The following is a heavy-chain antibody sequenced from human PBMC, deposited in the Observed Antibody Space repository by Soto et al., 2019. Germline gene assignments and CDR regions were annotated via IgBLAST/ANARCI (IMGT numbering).Heavy chain of an antibody. CDR2: IYYSGST. Sequence: SETLSLTCTVSGGSISSGGYYWSWIRQHPGKGLEWIGYIYYSGSTYYNPSLKSRVTISVDTSKNQFSLKLSSVTAADTAVYYCARELTYYDFWSGYYKERRMDDWGQGTTVTVSS. CDR3: ARELTYYDFWSGYYKERRMDD. J-gene: IGHJ6*02. D-gene: IGHD3-3*01. CDR1: GGSISSGGYY. V-gene: IGHV4-31*03.